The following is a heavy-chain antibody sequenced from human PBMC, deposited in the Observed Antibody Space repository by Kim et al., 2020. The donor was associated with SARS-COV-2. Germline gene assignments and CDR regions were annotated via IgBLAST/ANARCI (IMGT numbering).Heavy chain of an antibody. J-gene: IGHJ3*02. Sequence: SETLSLTCTVSGGSISSYYWSWIRQPPGKGLEWIGYIYHSGSTTYNPSLKSRVTISVDTSKNQFSLKLSSVTAAGTAVYYCARELLRDYIWGSYRYRGDAFDIWGQGTMVTVST. CDR2: IYHSGST. CDR1: GGSISSYY. V-gene: IGHV4-59*01. D-gene: IGHD3-16*02. CDR3: ARELLRDYIWGSYRYRGDAFDI.